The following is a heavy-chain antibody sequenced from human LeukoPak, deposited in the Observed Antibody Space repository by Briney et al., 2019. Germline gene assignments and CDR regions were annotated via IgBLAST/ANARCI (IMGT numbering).Heavy chain of an antibody. CDR3: AKGYSGYLDY. D-gene: IGHD5-12*01. J-gene: IGHJ4*02. CDR2: ISYDGSNK. CDR1: GFTFSSYG. V-gene: IGHV3-30*18. Sequence: PGGSLRLSCVASGFTFSSYGMHWVRQAPGKGLEWVAVISYDGSNKYYADSVKGRFTISRDNSKNTLYLQMNSLRAEDTAVYYCAKGYSGYLDYWGQGTLVTVSS.